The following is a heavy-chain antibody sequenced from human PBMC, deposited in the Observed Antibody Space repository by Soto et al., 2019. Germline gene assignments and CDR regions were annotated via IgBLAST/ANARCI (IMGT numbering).Heavy chain of an antibody. CDR3: AYSSTPFDY. CDR1: GFTFSSYA. D-gene: IGHD6-13*01. J-gene: IGHJ4*02. CDR2: ISGSGGST. Sequence: EVQLLESGGGLVQPGGSLRLSCAASGFTFSSYAMSWVRQAPGKGLEWVSAISGSGGSTYYADSVKGRFTISRDNSKNPPYLPMNSLGTQDTAVNFCAYSSTPFDYWGQGTLVTVSS. V-gene: IGHV3-23*01.